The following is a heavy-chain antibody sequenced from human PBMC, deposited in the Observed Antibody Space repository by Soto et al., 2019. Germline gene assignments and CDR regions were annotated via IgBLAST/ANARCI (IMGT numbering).Heavy chain of an antibody. Sequence: GGSLRLSCAASGFSFSSYAMSWVRQAPGKGLEWVSTISGSGGGTYYADSVKGRFTISRDNSKNTLYLRMNSLRAEDTAIYYCAKGVYTNYPSFFDFWGQGTLVTVSS. D-gene: IGHD4-4*01. J-gene: IGHJ4*02. CDR2: ISGSGGGT. CDR3: AKGVYTNYPSFFDF. V-gene: IGHV3-23*01. CDR1: GFSFSSYA.